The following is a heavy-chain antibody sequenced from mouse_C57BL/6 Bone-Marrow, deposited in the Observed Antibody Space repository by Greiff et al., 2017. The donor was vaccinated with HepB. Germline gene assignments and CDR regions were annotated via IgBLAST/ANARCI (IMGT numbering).Heavy chain of an antibody. CDR2: IYPRSGNT. D-gene: IGHD1-1*01. J-gene: IGHJ2*01. CDR1: GYTFTSYG. V-gene: IGHV1-81*01. Sequence: VKLQQSGAELARPGASVKLSCKASGYTFTSYGISWVKQRTGQGLEWIGEIYPRSGNTYYNEKFKGKATLTADKSSSTAYMELRSLTSEDSAVYFCAREGVNYYEDFDYWGQGTTLTVSS. CDR3: AREGVNYYEDFDY.